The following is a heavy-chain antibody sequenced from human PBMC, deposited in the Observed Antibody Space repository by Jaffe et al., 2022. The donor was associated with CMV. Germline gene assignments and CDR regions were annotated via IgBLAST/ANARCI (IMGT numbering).Heavy chain of an antibody. D-gene: IGHD4-4*01. CDR3: ARGYSNYYYYVMDV. V-gene: IGHV4-34*01. CDR1: GGSFSGYY. CDR2: INHTGNT. J-gene: IGHJ6*02. Sequence: QVQLQQWGAGLLKPSETLSLTCTVYGGSFSGYYWSWIRQPPGKGLEWIGEINHTGNTNYNPSLKSRVTMSVDTSKTQFSLNLSSVAAADTAVYYCARGYSNYYYYVMDVWGQGTTVTVSS.